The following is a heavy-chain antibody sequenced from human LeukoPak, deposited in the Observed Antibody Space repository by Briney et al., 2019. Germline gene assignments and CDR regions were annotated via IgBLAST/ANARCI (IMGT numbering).Heavy chain of an antibody. CDR3: ARDLGISGWYAPPLGYFDY. CDR1: GYTFTGYY. J-gene: IGHJ4*02. V-gene: IGHV1-2*02. D-gene: IGHD6-19*01. CDR2: INTKSGAT. Sequence: VASVKVSCKASGYTFTGYYMHWVRQAPGQGLEWMGWINTKSGATNYAQNFQGRVTMTRDTSMSTTYMELKRLRSDDTAVYYCARDLGISGWYAPPLGYFDYWGQGTLLTVSS.